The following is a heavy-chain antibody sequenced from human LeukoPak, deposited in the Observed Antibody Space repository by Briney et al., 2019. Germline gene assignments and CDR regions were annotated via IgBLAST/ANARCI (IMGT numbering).Heavy chain of an antibody. Sequence: ASVKVSCKASGYTFTSYGISWVRQAPGQGLEWMGWINPNSGGTNYAQKFQGRVTMIRDTSISTAYMELSRLRSDDTAVYYCARARGTRIAVAAKVAFDIWGQGTMVTVSS. V-gene: IGHV1-2*02. J-gene: IGHJ3*02. CDR2: INPNSGGT. D-gene: IGHD6-19*01. CDR1: GYTFTSYG. CDR3: ARARGTRIAVAAKVAFDI.